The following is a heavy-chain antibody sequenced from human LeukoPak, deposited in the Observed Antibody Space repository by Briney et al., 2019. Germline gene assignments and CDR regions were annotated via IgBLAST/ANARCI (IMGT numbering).Heavy chain of an antibody. CDR1: GYTFTSYY. CDR2: INPSGGST. J-gene: IGHJ3*02. CDR3: ARDRPPPAAPRAFDI. D-gene: IGHD6-13*01. Sequence: ASLKVSCKASGYTFTSYYMHWVRQAPGQALEWMEIINPSGGSTSYAQMFQGRVTMTRDTSTSTVYMELSSLRSEDTAVYYCARDRPPPAAPRAFDIWGQGTMVTVSS. V-gene: IGHV1-46*01.